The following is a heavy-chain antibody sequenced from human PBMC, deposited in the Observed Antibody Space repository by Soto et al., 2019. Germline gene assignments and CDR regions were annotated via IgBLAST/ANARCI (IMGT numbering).Heavy chain of an antibody. CDR3: ARRNSNYYYYYYMDV. Sequence: GESLKISCQGSGYTFNDYWIGWVRQMPGKGLEWMGIIYPGDSDTRYSPSFQGQVTFSADKSISTAYLQWSSLKASDTAVYYCARRNSNYYYYYYMDVWGKGTTVTVSS. V-gene: IGHV5-51*01. CDR2: IYPGDSDT. D-gene: IGHD4-4*01. CDR1: GYTFNDYW. J-gene: IGHJ6*03.